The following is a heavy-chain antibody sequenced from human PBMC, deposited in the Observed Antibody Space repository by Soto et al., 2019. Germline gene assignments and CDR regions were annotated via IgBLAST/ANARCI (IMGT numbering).Heavy chain of an antibody. CDR1: GFTFSSYT. CDR2: ISSSSSTI. D-gene: IGHD2-15*01. J-gene: IGHJ4*02. Sequence: GGSLRLSCAASGFTFSSYTMNWVRRAPGRGLEWVSYISSSSSTIYYADSVKGRFTISRDNAKNSLYLQMNSLRAEDTAVYYCARDIGRSVSRYYFAYWGQGALVTVSS. V-gene: IGHV3-48*01. CDR3: ARDIGRSVSRYYFAY.